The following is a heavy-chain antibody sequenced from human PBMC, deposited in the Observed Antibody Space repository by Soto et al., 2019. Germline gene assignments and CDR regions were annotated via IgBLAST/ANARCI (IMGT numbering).Heavy chain of an antibody. J-gene: IGHJ5*02. Sequence: EVQLLESGGGLVQPGGSLRLSCAASGFTFSSYAMSWVRQAPGKGLEWVSAISGSGGSTYYADSVKGRFTISRDNSKNTLYLQMNSLGAEDTAVYYCASRVEYSSSGLVLNNPIHGYNWFDPWGQGTLVTV. CDR3: ASRVEYSSSGLVLNNPIHGYNWFDP. V-gene: IGHV3-23*01. CDR2: ISGSGGST. CDR1: GFTFSSYA. D-gene: IGHD6-6*01.